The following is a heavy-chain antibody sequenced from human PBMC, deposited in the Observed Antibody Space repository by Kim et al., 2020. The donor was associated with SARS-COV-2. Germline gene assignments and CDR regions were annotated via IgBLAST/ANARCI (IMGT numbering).Heavy chain of an antibody. CDR3: ARRLCRSNICYPYDY. CDR2: INPYSGAT. CDR1: GYRLTDSF. J-gene: IGHJ4*02. Sequence: ASVKVSCQASGYRLTDSFMHWVRQAPGQGLEWMGWINPYSGATKYAQKFQGRVTMSRDTSINTAYMELGSLRSDDTAVYFCARRLCRSNICYPYDYWGQGTLVTVSS. D-gene: IGHD2-2*01. V-gene: IGHV1-2*02.